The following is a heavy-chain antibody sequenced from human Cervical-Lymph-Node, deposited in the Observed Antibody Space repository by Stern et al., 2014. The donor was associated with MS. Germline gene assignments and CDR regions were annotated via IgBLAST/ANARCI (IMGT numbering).Heavy chain of an antibody. D-gene: IGHD5-18*01. CDR3: ARQSSGGYR. J-gene: IGHJ4*02. V-gene: IGHV4-61*01. CDR1: GGSVSSGNYF. Sequence: QVQLQESGPGLVKPSETLSLTCTVSGGSVSSGNYFWSWIRQPPGKGLEWIGSVSYSGSTNYNPSLKSRVTISVDTSKNQFSLKLTSVTAADTAVYYCARQSSGGYRWGQGTLVTVSS. CDR2: VSYSGST.